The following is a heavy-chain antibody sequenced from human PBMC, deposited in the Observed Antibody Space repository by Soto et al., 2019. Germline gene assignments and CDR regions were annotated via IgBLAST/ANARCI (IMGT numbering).Heavy chain of an antibody. CDR3: ARKEQVHKHGFVY. D-gene: IGHD1-1*01. CDR1: GGTFNTYA. J-gene: IGHJ4*02. V-gene: IGHV1-69*19. Sequence: QVQLVQSGAEMKKPGSSVKVSCQSSGGTFNTYAMNWVRQAPGQGPEWMGDISPMFGAANYAPKFQGRVTITADEATGTSYMQLSSLTSEDPPLYFRARKEQVHKHGFVYWGQGTQVTVSS. CDR2: ISPMFGAA.